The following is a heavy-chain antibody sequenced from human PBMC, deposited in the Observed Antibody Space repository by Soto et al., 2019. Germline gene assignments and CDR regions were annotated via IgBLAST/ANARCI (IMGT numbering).Heavy chain of an antibody. Sequence: GGSLRLSCAASELTFSNYAMSWVRQAPGKGLEWVSSISDNGGTTYYADSVKGRFTISRDNSKNTLYLQMNSLRAEDTAVYYCSKDPRQLIVYFDYCGQGSQDTVSS. V-gene: IGHV3-23*01. D-gene: IGHD2-2*01. J-gene: IGHJ4*02. CDR2: ISDNGGTT. CDR1: ELTFSNYA. CDR3: SKDPRQLIVYFDY.